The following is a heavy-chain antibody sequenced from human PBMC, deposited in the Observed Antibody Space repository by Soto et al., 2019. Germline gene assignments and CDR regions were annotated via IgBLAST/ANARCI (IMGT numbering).Heavy chain of an antibody. Sequence: ASVKVSCKASGGTFSSYAISWVRQAPGQGLEWMGGIIPIFGTANYAQKFQGRVTITADESTSTAYMELSSLRSEDTAVYYCSRYFDWLFEDPYGMDVWGQGTTVTVSS. CDR3: SRYFDWLFEDPYGMDV. CDR1: GGTFSSYA. D-gene: IGHD3-9*01. J-gene: IGHJ6*02. V-gene: IGHV1-69*13. CDR2: IIPIFGTA.